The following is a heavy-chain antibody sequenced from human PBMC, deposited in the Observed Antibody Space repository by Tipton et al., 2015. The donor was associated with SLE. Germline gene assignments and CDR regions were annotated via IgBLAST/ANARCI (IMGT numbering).Heavy chain of an antibody. CDR2: VYNSGGT. J-gene: IGHJ4*02. Sequence: TLSLTCAVSGDSISSGGYYWSWIRQPPGKGLEWIGYVYNSGGTNYNPSLKSRVTISIDTSRNQFSLKLTSVTAADTAVYYCARATSTLWYFDYWGQGTLVTVSS. V-gene: IGHV4-61*08. D-gene: IGHD2-21*01. CDR3: ARATSTLWYFDY. CDR1: GDSISSGGYY.